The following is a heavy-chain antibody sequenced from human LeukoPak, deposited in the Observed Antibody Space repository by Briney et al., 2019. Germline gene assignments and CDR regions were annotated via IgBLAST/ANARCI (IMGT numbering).Heavy chain of an antibody. Sequence: GGSLRLSCAASGFTFSSYGMHWVRQAPGKGLEWVAFIRYDGSNKYYADSVKGRFTISRDNSKNTLYLQMNSLRAEDTAVYYCAKLREEWELYFDYWGQGTLVTVSS. CDR2: IRYDGSNK. CDR1: GFTFSSYG. D-gene: IGHD1-26*01. V-gene: IGHV3-30*02. CDR3: AKLREEWELYFDY. J-gene: IGHJ4*02.